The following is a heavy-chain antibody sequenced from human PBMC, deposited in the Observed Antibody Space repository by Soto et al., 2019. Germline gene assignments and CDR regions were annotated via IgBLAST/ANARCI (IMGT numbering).Heavy chain of an antibody. CDR3: ARPGGSGKNYYGVDV. J-gene: IGHJ6*02. CDR2: IYPGDSDT. CDR1: GYRFTNYW. V-gene: IGHV5-51*01. D-gene: IGHD3-10*01. Sequence: GESLKISCKGSGYRFTNYWIGWVRQMPGKGLEWMGIIYPGDSDTRYSPSFQGQVTISADKSINTAYLQWSSLKASDTAMYYCARPGGSGKNYYGVDVWGPGTTVTVSS.